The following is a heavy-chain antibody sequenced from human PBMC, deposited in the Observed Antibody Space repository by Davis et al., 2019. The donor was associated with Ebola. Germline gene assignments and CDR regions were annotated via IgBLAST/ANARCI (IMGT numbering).Heavy chain of an antibody. J-gene: IGHJ6*04. Sequence: GESLKISCAASGFAFSSYAMNWVRQAPGKGLEWVSGISGSGGSTDYADSVKGRFTISRDNSKNTLYLQMNSLRTEDTAVYLCAKAKWEVEYHYSGMDVWGKGTTVTVSS. CDR1: GFAFSSYA. V-gene: IGHV3-23*01. CDR3: AKAKWEVEYHYSGMDV. D-gene: IGHD1-26*01. CDR2: ISGSGGST.